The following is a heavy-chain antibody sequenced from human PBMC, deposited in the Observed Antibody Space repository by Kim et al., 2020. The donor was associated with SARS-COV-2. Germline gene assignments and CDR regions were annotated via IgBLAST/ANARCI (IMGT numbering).Heavy chain of an antibody. CDR1: GFTFSSYS. J-gene: IGHJ4*02. D-gene: IGHD3-22*01. CDR2: ISSGSSTI. V-gene: IGHV3-48*02. Sequence: GGSLRLSCAASGFTFSSYSMNWVRQAPGKGLEWISYISSGSSTIYYADSVKGRFTISRDNANNSLYLQMSSLRDEDTAVYYCARGLSGCGSGFDYWGRETLVSVSS. CDR3: ARGLSGCGSGFDY.